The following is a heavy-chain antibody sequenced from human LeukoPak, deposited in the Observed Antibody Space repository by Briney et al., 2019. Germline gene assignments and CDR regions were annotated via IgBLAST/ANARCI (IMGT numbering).Heavy chain of an antibody. Sequence: GGTLRLSCAASAFTFSSYAMNWVRQAPGKGLEWVSGICGSGGSTYYADSVKGRFTISRDTSKNTLYLQMDSLRAEDTALYYCAKGSGINHYHSIDPWGQGALVTVSS. D-gene: IGHD1-14*01. CDR2: ICGSGGST. J-gene: IGHJ5*02. V-gene: IGHV3-23*01. CDR1: AFTFSSYA. CDR3: AKGSGINHYHSIDP.